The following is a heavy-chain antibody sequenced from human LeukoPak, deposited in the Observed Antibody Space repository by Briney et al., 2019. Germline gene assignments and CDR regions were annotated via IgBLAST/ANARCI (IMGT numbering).Heavy chain of an antibody. CDR3: ARAGRDDAFDI. J-gene: IGHJ3*02. D-gene: IGHD3-10*01. CDR1: GFTFSSYS. CDR2: ISSSSSYI. Sequence: GGSLRLSCAACGFTFSSYSMNSVRQAPGKGLEWVSSISSSSSYIYYADSVKGRFTISRDNAKNSLYLQMNSLRAEDTAVYYCARAGRDDAFDIWGQGTMVTVSS. V-gene: IGHV3-21*01.